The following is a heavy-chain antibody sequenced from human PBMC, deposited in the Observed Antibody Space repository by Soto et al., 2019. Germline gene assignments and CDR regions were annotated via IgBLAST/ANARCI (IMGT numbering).Heavy chain of an antibody. J-gene: IGHJ6*02. V-gene: IGHV3-73*01. Sequence: EVQLVASGGGLVQPGGSLKLSCAASGFTFSGSAMHWVRQASGKGLEWVGRIRSKANSYATAYAASVKGRFTISRDDSKTTAYLQMNSLKTEDTAVYYCTRPVAAAGRDYYYGMDVWGQGTTVTVSS. D-gene: IGHD6-13*01. CDR3: TRPVAAAGRDYYYGMDV. CDR1: GFTFSGSA. CDR2: IRSKANSYAT.